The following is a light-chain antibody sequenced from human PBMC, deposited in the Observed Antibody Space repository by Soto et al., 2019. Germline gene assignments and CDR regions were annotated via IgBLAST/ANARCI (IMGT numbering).Light chain of an antibody. CDR2: GAS. J-gene: IGKJ4*01. CDR1: QSVSSGY. CDR3: QQYGRSPLLS. Sequence: EIVLTQSPGTLSLSPGERATLSYRASQSVSSGYLAWYQQKPGQAPRLLIYGASSRATGIPDRFSGSGSGTDFTLTISRLEPEDFAVYYCQQYGRSPLLSFGGGTRVEIK. V-gene: IGKV3-20*01.